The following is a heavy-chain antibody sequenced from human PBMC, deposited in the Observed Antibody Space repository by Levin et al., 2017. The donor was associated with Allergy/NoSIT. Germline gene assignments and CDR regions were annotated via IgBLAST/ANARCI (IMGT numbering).Heavy chain of an antibody. CDR1: GDSISSYY. Sequence: SETLSLTCTVSGDSISSYYWSWIRQPTGRGLEWIGYIHYDGNTNYNPSLKSRITISLDTSKNEFSLKLRSVTAADTAVYYCAREYGGDWYFDLWGRGTLVTVSS. CDR2: IHYDGNT. D-gene: IGHD2-21*01. J-gene: IGHJ2*01. CDR3: AREYGGDWYFDL. V-gene: IGHV4-59*01.